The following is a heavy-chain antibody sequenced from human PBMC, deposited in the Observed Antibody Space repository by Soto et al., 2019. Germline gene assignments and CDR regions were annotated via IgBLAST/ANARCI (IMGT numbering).Heavy chain of an antibody. V-gene: IGHV3-7*01. CDR1: GFTFKTYW. CDR3: ARVARGISGDS. Sequence: PVGFLRLSCGASGFTFKTYWMSWVRQAPGKGLERVANTKEDGSDKYYVDSVKGRCTISRDTAKNLLYLQMNSLGAGDTAMYYCARVARGISGDSRGQSTRVTV. D-gene: IGHD6-25*01. J-gene: IGHJ5*01. CDR2: TKEDGSDK.